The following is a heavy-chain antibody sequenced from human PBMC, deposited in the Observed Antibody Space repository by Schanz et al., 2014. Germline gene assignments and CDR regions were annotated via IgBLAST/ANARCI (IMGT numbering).Heavy chain of an antibody. J-gene: IGHJ4*02. CDR3: ARQFYDILTGYWFPYYFDY. D-gene: IGHD3-9*01. Sequence: QLQLQESGPGLVKPSETLSLTCTVSGGSISSSNYYWGWIRQPPGKGLEWIESIYYSGSTYYNPSFKSRVTTSGDWSKNHFPRKRSSVTAADTAVYYCARQFYDILTGYWFPYYFDYWGQGTLVTVSS. CDR2: IYYSGST. V-gene: IGHV4-39*01. CDR1: GGSISSSNYY.